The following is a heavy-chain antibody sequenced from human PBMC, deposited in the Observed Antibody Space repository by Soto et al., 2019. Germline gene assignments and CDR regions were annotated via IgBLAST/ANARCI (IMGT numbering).Heavy chain of an antibody. CDR2: ITGSGDDA. Sequence: EVQLLESGGGLVQPGGSLRLSCAASGYTFSSNAMTWIRQAPLKGLEWVSTITGSGDDAWYADSVRGRFTISRDNSKNTLYLQMNSLRAEDSAVYYCARDGAAVPALWYYYLDAWGRGTTVTVSS. CDR1: GYTFSSNA. V-gene: IGHV3-23*01. J-gene: IGHJ6*03. D-gene: IGHD6-25*01. CDR3: ARDGAAVPALWYYYLDA.